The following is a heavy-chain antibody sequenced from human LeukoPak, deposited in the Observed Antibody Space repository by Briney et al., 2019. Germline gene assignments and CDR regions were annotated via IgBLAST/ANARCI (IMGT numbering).Heavy chain of an antibody. CDR3: ARDPDGGSPDAFEI. J-gene: IGHJ3*02. V-gene: IGHV4-59*01. CDR1: GVSISRYS. CDR2: IYYSGST. Sequence: KSSETLCLTCTVSGVSISRYSWSWMRQPPGKGLEWIGYIYYSGSTNYNPSLKSRVTISVDTSKNQLSLKLSSVTAADTAVYYCARDPDGGSPDAFEISGQGTMVTVSS. D-gene: IGHD4-23*01.